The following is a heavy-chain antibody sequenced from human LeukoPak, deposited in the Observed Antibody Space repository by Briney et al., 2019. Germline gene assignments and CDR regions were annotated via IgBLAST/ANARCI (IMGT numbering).Heavy chain of an antibody. CDR2: INSDGGST. V-gene: IGHV3-74*01. D-gene: IGHD3-10*01. Sequence: GGSLRLSCTASGFTFSSYWMHWVRQAPGKGLVWVSRINSDGGSTSYADSVKGRFTISRDNSKNTLYLQMNSLRAEGTAVYYCAKDRGRRWFGELLSHSANYGMDVWGQGTTVTVSS. J-gene: IGHJ6*02. CDR3: AKDRGRRWFGELLSHSANYGMDV. CDR1: GFTFSSYW.